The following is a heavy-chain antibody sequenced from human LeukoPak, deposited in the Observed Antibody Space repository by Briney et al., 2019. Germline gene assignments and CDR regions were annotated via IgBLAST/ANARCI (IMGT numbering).Heavy chain of an antibody. V-gene: IGHV4-4*08. CDR1: GGSIESYY. D-gene: IGHD3-9*01. J-gene: IGHJ4*02. Sequence: SETLSLTCSVSGGSIESYYWSWIRQPPGKGLEFIGYIAASGTTKHNPSLKSRVTLSMDTSKNQLSLKLRSVTAADTAVYFCARLPYFEGFDYWGQGTQVIVSS. CDR3: ARLPYFEGFDY. CDR2: IAASGTT.